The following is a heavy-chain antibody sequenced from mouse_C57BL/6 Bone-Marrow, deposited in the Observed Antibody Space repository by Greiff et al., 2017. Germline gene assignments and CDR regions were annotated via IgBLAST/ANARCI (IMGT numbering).Heavy chain of an antibody. D-gene: IGHD2-4*01. CDR1: GYTFTSYW. CDR3: ARGDNYYDYDDYYAMDY. J-gene: IGHJ4*01. CDR2: IHPNSGST. V-gene: IGHV1-64*01. Sequence: QVQLQQPGAELVKPGASVKLSCKASGYTFTSYWMHWVKQRPGQGLEWIGMIHPNSGSTNYNEKFKSKATLTVDKSSSPAYMQLSSLTSEDSAVYSCARGDNYYDYDDYYAMDYWGQGTSVTVSS.